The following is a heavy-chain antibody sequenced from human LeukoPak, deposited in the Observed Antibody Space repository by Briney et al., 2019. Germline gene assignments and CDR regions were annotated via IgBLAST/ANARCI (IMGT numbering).Heavy chain of an antibody. J-gene: IGHJ2*01. D-gene: IGHD6-19*01. CDR1: GFTFSSYS. CDR3: AKTGQWLVRSYWYFDL. V-gene: IGHV3-21*04. Sequence: GGSLRLSCAASGFTFSSYSMNWVRQAPGKGLEWVSSISSSSSYIYYADSMKGRFTISRDNAKNSLYLQMNSLRAEDTAVYYCAKTGQWLVRSYWYFDLWGRGTLVTVSS. CDR2: ISSSSSYI.